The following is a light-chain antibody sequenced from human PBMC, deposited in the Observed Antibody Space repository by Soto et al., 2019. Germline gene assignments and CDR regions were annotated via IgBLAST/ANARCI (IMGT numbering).Light chain of an antibody. CDR3: VQALETTRYT. CDR2: LGS. CDR1: QSLLHSNGYNY. V-gene: IGKV2-28*01. Sequence: DIVMTQSPLSLPVTPGEPASISCRSSQSLLHSNGYNYLDWYLQKPGQSPQLLIYLGSNRASGVPDRFSGSGSGTDFTLKISRVEAEDVGVYYCVQALETTRYTFGQGNKLEIK. J-gene: IGKJ2*01.